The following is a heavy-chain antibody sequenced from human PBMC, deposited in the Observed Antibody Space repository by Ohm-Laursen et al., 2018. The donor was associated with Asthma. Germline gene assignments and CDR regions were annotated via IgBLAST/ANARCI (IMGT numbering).Heavy chain of an antibody. Sequence: SDTLSLTCTVSGGSISSYYWSWIRPPPGKGLVWIGYIYYSGSTNYNPSLKSRVTISVDTSKNQFSLKLSSVTAADTAVYYCARVPGFDYGDYGWFDPWGQGTLVTVSS. V-gene: IGHV4-59*07. CDR1: GGSISSYY. CDR3: ARVPGFDYGDYGWFDP. J-gene: IGHJ5*02. CDR2: IYYSGST. D-gene: IGHD4-17*01.